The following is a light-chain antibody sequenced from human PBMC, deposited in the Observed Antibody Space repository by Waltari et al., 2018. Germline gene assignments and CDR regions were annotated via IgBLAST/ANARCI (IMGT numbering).Light chain of an antibody. CDR3: QQLNSYPNT. J-gene: IGKJ2*01. CDR1: QAISTY. Sequence: DIQLTQSPSFLSASVGDRVTITCRASQAISTYLAWYQQKPGKAPKLLIYGASTVQSGVPSRFSGSGSGTEFTLTISSLQPEDFATYSCQQLNSYPNTFGQGTKLEIK. CDR2: GAS. V-gene: IGKV1-9*01.